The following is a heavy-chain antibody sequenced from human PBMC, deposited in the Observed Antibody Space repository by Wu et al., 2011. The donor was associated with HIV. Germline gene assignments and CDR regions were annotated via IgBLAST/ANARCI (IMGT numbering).Heavy chain of an antibody. Sequence: QVQLVQSGAEVKKPGASVKVSCKASGYTFTSYDINWVRQATGQGLEWMGWMNPNSGNTGYAQKFQGRVTITRNTSISTAYMELSSLRSEDTAVYYCATAPNDFWSGYHTEGDAFDIWAKGQWSPSLQ. J-gene: IGHJ3*02. CDR1: GYTFTSYD. CDR2: MNPNSGNT. V-gene: IGHV1-8*03. CDR3: ATAPNDFWSGYHTEGDAFDI. D-gene: IGHD3-3*01.